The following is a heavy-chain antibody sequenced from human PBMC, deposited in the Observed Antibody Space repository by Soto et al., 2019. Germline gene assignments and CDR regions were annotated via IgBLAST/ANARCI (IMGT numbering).Heavy chain of an antibody. CDR3: ARGRSGGRASFDY. D-gene: IGHD2-15*01. CDR1: GFTFSSDA. Sequence: GGSLRLSCAASGFTFSSDAMSWVRQAPGKGLEWVSAISGSGGSTYYADSVKGRFTISRDNAKNSLFLQMNSLRAEDTAVYYCARGRSGGRASFDYWGQGTLVTVSS. V-gene: IGHV3-23*01. CDR2: ISGSGGST. J-gene: IGHJ4*02.